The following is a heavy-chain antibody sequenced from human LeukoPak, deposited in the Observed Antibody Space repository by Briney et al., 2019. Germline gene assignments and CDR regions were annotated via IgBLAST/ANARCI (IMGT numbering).Heavy chain of an antibody. CDR2: INPSGGST. V-gene: IGHV1-46*01. CDR1: GYTFTSYY. J-gene: IGHJ3*02. Sequence: ASVKVSCKASGYTFTSYYMHWVRQAPGQGLEWMGIINPSGGSTSYAQKFQGRVTMTRDTSTSTVYMELSSLRSEDTAVYYCARDYDFWSGPHRLGAFDIWGQGTIVTVSS. CDR3: ARDYDFWSGPHRLGAFDI. D-gene: IGHD3-3*01.